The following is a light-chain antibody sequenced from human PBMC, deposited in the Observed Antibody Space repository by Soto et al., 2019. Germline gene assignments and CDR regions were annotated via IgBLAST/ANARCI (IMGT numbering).Light chain of an antibody. CDR3: QQYYSTPFT. Sequence: DIVMTQSPDSLAASLGERATINCKSSQSVLYSSNNKNYLAWYQKKPGQPPKLLIYWASTRESGVPDRFSGSGSGTDFARTISSLQAEDVAVYYCQQYYSTPFTFGPVTKVDIK. V-gene: IGKV4-1*01. CDR2: WAS. J-gene: IGKJ3*01. CDR1: QSVLYSSNNKNY.